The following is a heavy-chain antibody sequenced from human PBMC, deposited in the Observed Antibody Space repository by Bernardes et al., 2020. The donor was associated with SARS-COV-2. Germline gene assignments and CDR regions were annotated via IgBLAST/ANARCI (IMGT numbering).Heavy chain of an antibody. CDR1: GGSISSGGYY. J-gene: IGHJ3*01. CDR3: ARLGVFYDTTAYTMGEMDL. D-gene: IGHD3-16*01. CDR2: IYASGST. V-gene: IGHV4-61*02. Sequence: SKPLPLTCTVSGGSISSGGYYWRWILQPAGKGLEWIGRIYASGSTNYNPSLKSRVTISVNTSQNQFSLELTSVTAADTAVYYCARLGVFYDTTAYTMGEMDLWGQGTMVTVSS.